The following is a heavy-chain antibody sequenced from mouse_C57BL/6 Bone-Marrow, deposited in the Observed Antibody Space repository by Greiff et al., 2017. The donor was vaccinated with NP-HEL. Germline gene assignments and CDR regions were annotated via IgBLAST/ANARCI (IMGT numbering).Heavy chain of an antibody. D-gene: IGHD1-1*01. V-gene: IGHV2-2*01. Sequence: QVQLQQSGPGLVQPSQSLSITCTVSGFSLTSYGVHWVRQSPGKGLEWLGVIWSGGSTDYNAAFISRLSISKDNSKSQVFFKMNSLQADDTAIYYSASAYYYGSSYSYFEVWGTGTTVTVSS. CDR2: IWSGGST. CDR3: ASAYYYGSSYSYFEV. J-gene: IGHJ1*03. CDR1: GFSLTSYG.